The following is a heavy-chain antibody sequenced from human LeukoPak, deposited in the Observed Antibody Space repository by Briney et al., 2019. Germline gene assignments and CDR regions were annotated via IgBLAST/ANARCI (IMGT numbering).Heavy chain of an antibody. CDR2: ITGSGDNT. CDR3: AKRGPAGAGKSPDYFDY. CDR1: GFTFSSYV. Sequence: PGGSLRLSCAASGFTFSSYVMSWVRQAPGKGLEWVSAITGSGDNTYYADSVKGRFTISRDNSKNTLYLRMNSLRAEDTAVYHCAKRGPAGAGKSPDYFDYWGQGTLVTVSS. V-gene: IGHV3-23*01. J-gene: IGHJ4*02. D-gene: IGHD6-19*01.